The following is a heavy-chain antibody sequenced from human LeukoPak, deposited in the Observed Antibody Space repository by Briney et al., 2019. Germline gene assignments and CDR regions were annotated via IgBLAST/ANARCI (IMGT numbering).Heavy chain of an antibody. V-gene: IGHV1-69*04. CDR3: ARGPIDYGDFGSYFDY. CDR1: GGTFSSYA. CDR2: IIPILGIA. D-gene: IGHD4-17*01. Sequence: ASVKVSFKASGGTFSSYAISWVRQAPGQGLEWMGRIIPILGIANYAQKFQGRVTITADKSTSTAYMELSSLRSEDTAVYYCARGPIDYGDFGSYFDYWGQGTLVTVSS. J-gene: IGHJ4*02.